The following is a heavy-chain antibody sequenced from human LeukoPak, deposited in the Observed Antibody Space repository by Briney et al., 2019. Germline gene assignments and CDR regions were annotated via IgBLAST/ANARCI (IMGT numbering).Heavy chain of an antibody. D-gene: IGHD3-10*02. CDR1: GGSITSPENY. V-gene: IGHV4-39*02. Sequence: SETLSLTCTVSGGSITSPENYWGWVRQPPGKGLEWIGNIYYSCDTYYNSSLRSRVTLSVDTSQNHFSLRLTSMTAADTAVYYCASIFYYSVPFWGQGALVIVSS. J-gene: IGHJ4*02. CDR2: IYYSCDT. CDR3: ASIFYYSVPF.